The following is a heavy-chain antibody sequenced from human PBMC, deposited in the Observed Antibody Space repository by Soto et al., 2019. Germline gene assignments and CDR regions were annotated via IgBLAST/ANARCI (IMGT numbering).Heavy chain of an antibody. D-gene: IGHD3-10*01. J-gene: IGHJ4*02. Sequence: GGSLRLSCAASGFTFSSYAMSWVRQAPGKGLEWVSAISGSGGSTYYADSVKGRFTISRDNSKNTLYLQMNSLRAEDTAVYYCAKFSGRITMVRGDLNYWGQGTLVTVSS. CDR2: ISGSGGST. V-gene: IGHV3-23*01. CDR3: AKFSGRITMVRGDLNY. CDR1: GFTFSSYA.